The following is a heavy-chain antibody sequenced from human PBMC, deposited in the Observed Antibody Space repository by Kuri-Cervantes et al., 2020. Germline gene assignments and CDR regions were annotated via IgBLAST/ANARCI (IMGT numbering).Heavy chain of an antibody. Sequence: SETLSLTCTVSGGSISSSSYYWGWIRQPPGKGLEWIGSIYYSGSTYYNPSLKSRVTISVDTSKKQFSLKLSSVTAADTAVYYCARGYCSGGSCYFPFLEPRLYWYFDLWGRGTLVTVSS. D-gene: IGHD2-15*01. CDR2: IYYSGST. CDR3: ARGYCSGGSCYFPFLEPRLYWYFDL. CDR1: GGSISSSSYY. J-gene: IGHJ2*01. V-gene: IGHV4-39*07.